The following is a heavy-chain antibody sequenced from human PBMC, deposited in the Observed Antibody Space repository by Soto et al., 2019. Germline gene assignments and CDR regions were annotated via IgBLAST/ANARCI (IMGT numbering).Heavy chain of an antibody. J-gene: IGHJ4*02. CDR2: ISAYNGNT. V-gene: IGHV1-18*04. CDR1: GYTFTSYG. D-gene: IGHD3-22*01. CDR3: ARDQAYYYDSSGYYSPWDFDY. Sequence: GASVKVSCKASGYTFTSYGISWVRQAPGQGLEWMGWISAYNGNTNYAQKLQGRVTTTTDTSTSTAYMELRSLRSDDTAVYYCARDQAYYYDSSGYYSPWDFDYWGQGTLVTVSS.